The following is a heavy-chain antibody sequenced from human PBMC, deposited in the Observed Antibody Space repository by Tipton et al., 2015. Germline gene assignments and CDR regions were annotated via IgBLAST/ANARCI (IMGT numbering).Heavy chain of an antibody. J-gene: IGHJ6*02. CDR1: GFTVSSNY. V-gene: IGHV3-53*01. D-gene: IGHD6-19*01. CDR2: IYSGGST. Sequence: SLRLSCAASGFTVSSNYMSWVRQAPGKGLEWVSIIYSGGSTYYADSVKGRFTISRDNSKNTLYLQMNSLRVEDTAVYYCAREAVARYYYGMDVWGQGTTVTVSS. CDR3: AREAVARYYYGMDV.